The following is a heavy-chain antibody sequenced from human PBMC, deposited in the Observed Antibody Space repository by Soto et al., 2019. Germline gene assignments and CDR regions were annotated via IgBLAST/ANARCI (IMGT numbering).Heavy chain of an antibody. CDR1: GFTFTRYS. CDR2: ISSTTHYI. V-gene: IGHV3-21*06. CDR3: ARESEDLTSNFDY. Sequence: RLSCAASGFTFTRYSMNWVRQAPGKGLEWASSISSTTHYIYYADSMRGRFTISRDNAKNAVYLEMNSLRAEDTAVYYCARESEDLTSNFDYWGQGTLVTVSS. J-gene: IGHJ4*02.